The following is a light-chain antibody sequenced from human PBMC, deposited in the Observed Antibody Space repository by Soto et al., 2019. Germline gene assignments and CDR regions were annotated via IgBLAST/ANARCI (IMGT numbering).Light chain of an antibody. CDR2: EVT. CDR3: SSYAGSKNFVL. CDR1: SSDVGGYNS. Sequence: QSALTQPTSASGSPGQSVTISCTGTSSDVGGYNSVSWYQQHPGKAPKLMICEVTKRPSGVPDRFSGSKSGNTASLTVSGLQAEDEADYYCSSYAGSKNFVLFGGGTKLTVL. V-gene: IGLV2-8*01. J-gene: IGLJ2*01.